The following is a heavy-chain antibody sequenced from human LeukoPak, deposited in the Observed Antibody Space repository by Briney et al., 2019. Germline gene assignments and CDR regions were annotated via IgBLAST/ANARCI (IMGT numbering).Heavy chain of an antibody. CDR1: GYIFTNYW. CDR2: IYPADSDT. Sequence: GESLKISCKGSGYIFTNYWIAWVRQMPGKGLEWMGIIYPADSDTRYSPSFQGQVTISADKSISTAYLQWSSLKASDTAMYYCARRSYYDSGGYYYDLWGQGTLVTVSS. J-gene: IGHJ5*02. CDR3: ARRSYYDSGGYYYDL. D-gene: IGHD3-22*01. V-gene: IGHV5-51*01.